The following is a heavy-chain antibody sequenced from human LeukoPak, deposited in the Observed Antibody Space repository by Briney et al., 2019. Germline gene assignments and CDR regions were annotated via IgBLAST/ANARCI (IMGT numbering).Heavy chain of an antibody. Sequence: ASVKVSCKASGYTFDVYYIHWVRQAPGQGLEWMGIFNPSGGNTDYAQRFQGRVTLTRDTSTTTVYMDLSGLRPEDTAVYYCAREGRITIFGVVIKSYNWFDPWGQGTLVTVSS. CDR2: FNPSGGNT. D-gene: IGHD3-3*01. CDR1: GYTFDVYY. CDR3: AREGRITIFGVVIKSYNWFDP. J-gene: IGHJ5*02. V-gene: IGHV1-46*02.